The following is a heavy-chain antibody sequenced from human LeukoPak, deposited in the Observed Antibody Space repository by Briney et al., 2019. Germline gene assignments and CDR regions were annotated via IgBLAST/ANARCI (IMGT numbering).Heavy chain of an antibody. CDR1: GFIFSDSW. CDR2: IEKNGSGK. CDR3: TTDRWYSADH. J-gene: IGHJ5*02. V-gene: IGHV3-7*03. D-gene: IGHD2-15*01. Sequence: GGSLRLSCSVSGFIFSDSWMAWIRQAPGKGLEWVAIIEKNGSGKNYVDSVKGRFIISRDNAKNSLFLQMDSLKVEDTAIYYCTTDRWYSADHWGQGTLVTVSS.